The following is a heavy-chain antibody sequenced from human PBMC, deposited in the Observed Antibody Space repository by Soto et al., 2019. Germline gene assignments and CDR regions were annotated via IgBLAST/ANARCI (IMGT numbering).Heavy chain of an antibody. D-gene: IGHD1-7*01. J-gene: IGHJ5*02. Sequence: GGSLRLSCAASGFSLSSYAMHWVRQAPGKGLDWVAVISYDGTNKYYADSVKGRFTISRDNSKNTLYLQMNSLRTEGTALYYCARGTPNWNSPPGGQGPLVTVSS. CDR1: GFSLSSYA. V-gene: IGHV3-30-3*01. CDR2: ISYDGTNK. CDR3: ARGTPNWNSPP.